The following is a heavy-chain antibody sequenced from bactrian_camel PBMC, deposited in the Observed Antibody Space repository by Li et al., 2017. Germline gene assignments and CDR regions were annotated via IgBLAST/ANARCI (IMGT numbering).Heavy chain of an antibody. D-gene: IGHD3*01. CDR2: ITSGGTT. Sequence: HVQLVESGGGSVQVGGSLRLACASSLTMFSSRCKSWFRQAPGKEREGVASITSGGTTRYSDSVKGRFTISKDNANNTLYLQMNDLKLEDTAMYYCAALDRTFLGGAVFCEREVYNIWGQGTQVTVS. CDR1: LTMFSSRC. J-gene: IGHJ4*01. CDR3: AALDRTFLGGAVFCEREVYNI. V-gene: IGHV3S53*01.